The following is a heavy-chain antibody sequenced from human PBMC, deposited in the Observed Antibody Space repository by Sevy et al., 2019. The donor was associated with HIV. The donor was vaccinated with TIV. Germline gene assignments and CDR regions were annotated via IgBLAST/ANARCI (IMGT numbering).Heavy chain of an antibody. CDR1: GGSFSGYY. V-gene: IGHV4-34*01. Sequence: SETLSLTCAVYGGSFSGYYWSWIRQPPGKGLEWIGEINHSGSTNYNPSLKSRVTISVDTSKNQFSLKLSSVTAADTAVYYCARKDSSGLDCWGQGTLVTVSS. CDR2: INHSGST. J-gene: IGHJ4*02. D-gene: IGHD3-22*01. CDR3: ARKDSSGLDC.